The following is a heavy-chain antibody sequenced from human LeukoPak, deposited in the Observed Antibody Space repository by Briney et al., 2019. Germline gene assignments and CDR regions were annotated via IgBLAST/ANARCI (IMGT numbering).Heavy chain of an antibody. D-gene: IGHD2-15*01. Sequence: SETLSLTCAVSGYSIISGYYWGWIRQPPGKGLEWIGSIDHSGTTYYNPSLKSRFTISVDTSKNQFSLKLTSVTAADTAVFYCARRSYCSGGDCYSIDAFDIWGQGTMVTVSS. CDR1: GYSIISGYY. CDR3: ARRSYCSGGDCYSIDAFDI. J-gene: IGHJ3*02. CDR2: IDHSGTT. V-gene: IGHV4-38-2*01.